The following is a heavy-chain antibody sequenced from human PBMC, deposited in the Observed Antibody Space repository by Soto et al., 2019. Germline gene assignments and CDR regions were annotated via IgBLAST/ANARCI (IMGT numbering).Heavy chain of an antibody. Sequence: SETLSLTCTVSGGSISSYYWSWIRQPPGKGLEWIGYIYYSGSTNYNPSLKSRVTISVDTSKNQFSLKLSSVTAADTAVYYCARVRLELVPDAFDIWGQGTMVTVSS. V-gene: IGHV4-59*01. J-gene: IGHJ3*02. D-gene: IGHD1-7*01. CDR1: GGSISSYY. CDR3: ARVRLELVPDAFDI. CDR2: IYYSGST.